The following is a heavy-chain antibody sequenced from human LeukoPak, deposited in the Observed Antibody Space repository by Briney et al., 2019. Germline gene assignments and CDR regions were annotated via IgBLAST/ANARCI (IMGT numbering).Heavy chain of an antibody. V-gene: IGHV4-59*01. D-gene: IGHD1-1*01. Sequence: SQTLSPTCTVSGGSISSYYWSWIRQPPGKGLEWIGYIYYSGSTNYNPSLKSRVTISVDTSKNQFSLKLSSVTAADTAVYYCARGTSGPNYYYYMDVWGKGTTVTVSS. CDR1: GGSISSYY. CDR2: IYYSGST. CDR3: ARGTSGPNYYYYMDV. J-gene: IGHJ6*03.